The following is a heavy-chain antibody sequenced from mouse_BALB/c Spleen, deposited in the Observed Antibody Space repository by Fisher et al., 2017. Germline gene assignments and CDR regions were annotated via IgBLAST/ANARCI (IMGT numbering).Heavy chain of an antibody. D-gene: IGHD4-1*01. V-gene: IGHV1-26*01. J-gene: IGHJ4*01. Sequence: KFKGKATLTVDKSSSTAYMELRSLTSEDSAVYYCAGTEFYYAMDYWGQGTSVTVSS. CDR3: AGTEFYYAMDY.